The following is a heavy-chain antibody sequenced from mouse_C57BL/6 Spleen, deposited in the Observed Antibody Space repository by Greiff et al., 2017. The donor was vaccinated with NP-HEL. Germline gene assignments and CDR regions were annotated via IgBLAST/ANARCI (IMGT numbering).Heavy chain of an antibody. V-gene: IGHV2-6-1*01. CDR1: GFSLTSYG. CDR3: ARQRTVVAPYAMDY. J-gene: IGHJ4*01. Sequence: VKLMESGPGLVAPSQSLSITCTVSGFSLTSYGVHWVRQPPGKGLEWLVVIWSDGSTTYNSALKSRLSISKDNSKSQVFLKMNSLQTDDTAMYYCARQRTVVAPYAMDYWGQGTSVTVSS. D-gene: IGHD1-1*01. CDR2: IWSDGST.